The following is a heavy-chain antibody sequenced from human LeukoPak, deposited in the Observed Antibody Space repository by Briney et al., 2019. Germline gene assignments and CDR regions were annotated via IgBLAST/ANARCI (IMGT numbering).Heavy chain of an antibody. J-gene: IGHJ4*02. CDR3: ARARSRGYSYGYEVKNYKYYFDY. CDR1: GGSISSSSYY. D-gene: IGHD5-18*01. V-gene: IGHV4-39*07. Sequence: PSGTLSLTCAVSGGSISSSSYYWGWIRQPPGKGLEWIGSIYYSGSTYYNPSLKSRVTISVDTSKNQFSLKLSSVTAADTAVYYCARARSRGYSYGYEVKNYKYYFDYWGQGTLVTVSS. CDR2: IYYSGST.